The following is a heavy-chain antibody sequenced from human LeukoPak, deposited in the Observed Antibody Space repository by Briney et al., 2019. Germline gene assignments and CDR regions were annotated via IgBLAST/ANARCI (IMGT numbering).Heavy chain of an antibody. V-gene: IGHV1-69*04. CDR1: GGTFSSYA. CDR3: ARGSGCSGSSVY. CDR2: IIPILGIA. D-gene: IGHD3-10*02. Sequence: SVKVSCKASGGTFSSYAISWVRQAPGQGLEWMGRIIPILGIANYAQKFQGRVTITADKSTSTAYMELSSLRSQGTAVYYCARGSGCSGSSVYWRQGTLVTDCS. J-gene: IGHJ4*02.